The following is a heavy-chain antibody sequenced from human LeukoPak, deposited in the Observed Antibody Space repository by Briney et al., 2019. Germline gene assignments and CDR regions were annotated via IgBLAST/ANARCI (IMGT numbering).Heavy chain of an antibody. CDR1: GFTFDDYA. V-gene: IGHV3-9*01. CDR3: ATNTIFGVVGLDY. CDR2: ISWNSGSI. J-gene: IGHJ4*02. D-gene: IGHD3-3*01. Sequence: GGSLRLSCAGSGFTFDDYAMHWVRQAPGKGPEWVSGISWNSGSIGYADSVKGRFTISRDNAKNSLYLQMNSLRAEDTALYYCATNTIFGVVGLDYWGQGTLVTVSS.